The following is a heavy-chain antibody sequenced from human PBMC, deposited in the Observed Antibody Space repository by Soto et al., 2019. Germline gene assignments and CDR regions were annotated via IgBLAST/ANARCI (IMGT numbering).Heavy chain of an antibody. CDR3: ARGHAGVDYYFDY. CDR1: GDSVSSNTVA. D-gene: IGHD2-8*01. J-gene: IGHJ4*02. CDR2: TYYRSKWYD. Sequence: SQTLPLTCAISGDSVSSNTVAWNWIRQSPSRGLEWLGRTYYRSKWYDDYAESVKSRITINPDTSKNQFSLHLNSVTLEDTAVYYCARGHAGVDYYFDYWGQGTLVTVSS. V-gene: IGHV6-1*01.